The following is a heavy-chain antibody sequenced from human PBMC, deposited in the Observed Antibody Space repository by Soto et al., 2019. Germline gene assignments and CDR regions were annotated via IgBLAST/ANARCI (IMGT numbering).Heavy chain of an antibody. J-gene: IGHJ5*02. CDR1: GGSISSGGYY. Sequence: SETLSLTCTVSGGSISSGGYYWSWIRQHPGKGLEWIGYIYYSGSTYYNPSLKSRVTISVDTSKNQFSLKLSSVTAADTAVYYCARDRSNWFDPWGQGTLVTVSS. CDR2: IYYSGST. CDR3: ARDRSNWFDP. V-gene: IGHV4-31*03.